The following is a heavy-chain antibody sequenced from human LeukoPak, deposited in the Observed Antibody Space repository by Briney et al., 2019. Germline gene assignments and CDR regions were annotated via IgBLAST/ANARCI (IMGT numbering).Heavy chain of an antibody. D-gene: IGHD1-14*01. V-gene: IGHV3-66*01. CDR3: ATGYY. Sequence: QPGGSLRLSCAAYGFTVSSNYLSWVRQAPGKGLEWVSVIYSGGTTYYAESVKGRFTISRDNSKNMLYLQMNSLGAEDTAVYYCATGYYWGQGTLVTVSS. CDR1: GFTVSSNY. CDR2: IYSGGTT. J-gene: IGHJ4*02.